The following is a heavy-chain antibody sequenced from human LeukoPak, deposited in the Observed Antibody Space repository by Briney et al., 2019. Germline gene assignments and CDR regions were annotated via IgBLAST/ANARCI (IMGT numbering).Heavy chain of an antibody. V-gene: IGHV3-23*01. Sequence: GGSLRLSCAASGFTFSSYAMSWVRQAPGKGLEWVSAISGGAGSTYYADSVKGRFTISRDNSKNTLYLQMNSLRAEDTAVYYCAKFCYYASDAFDIWGQGTMVTVSS. J-gene: IGHJ3*02. CDR1: GFTFSSYA. CDR3: AKFCYYASDAFDI. CDR2: ISGGAGST. D-gene: IGHD3-10*01.